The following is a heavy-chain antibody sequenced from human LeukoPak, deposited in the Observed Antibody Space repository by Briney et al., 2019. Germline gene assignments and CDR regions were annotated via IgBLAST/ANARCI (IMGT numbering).Heavy chain of an antibody. CDR2: IYYSGST. J-gene: IGHJ5*02. D-gene: IGHD6-19*01. CDR3: ARAHSSGWPHMFDP. Sequence: SETLSLTCTVSGGSITSYHYSWIRQPPGKGLEWIGYIYYSGSTNYNPSLKSRVTISIDTSKNQFSLKVSSVTAADTAVYYCARAHSSGWPHMFDPWGQGTLVTVPS. V-gene: IGHV4-59*01. CDR1: GGSITSYH.